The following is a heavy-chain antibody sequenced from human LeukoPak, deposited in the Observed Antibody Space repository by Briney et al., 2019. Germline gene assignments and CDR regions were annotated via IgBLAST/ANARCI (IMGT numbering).Heavy chain of an antibody. Sequence: PPEALSLTCTVSGGSLSGYYWSWVRQSPGKGLEWIGYIYYTGTTLYSPSLTSRVTMSVDTSENQFSLKLSSVTAADTAVYYCARHDAVPVIRRGFDFWGQGTLVTVSS. CDR3: ARHDAVPVIRRGFDF. D-gene: IGHD2-21*02. J-gene: IGHJ4*02. V-gene: IGHV4-59*08. CDR1: GGSLSGYY. CDR2: IYYTGTT.